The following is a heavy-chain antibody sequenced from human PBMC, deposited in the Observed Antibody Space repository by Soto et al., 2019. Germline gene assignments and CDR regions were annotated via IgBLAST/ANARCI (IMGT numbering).Heavy chain of an antibody. D-gene: IGHD6-13*01. Sequence: QVQLVESGGGLVKPGGSLRLSCAVSGFTFSDYYMTWIRQAPGKGLEWVSYISSSTSHTNYADSVKGRFTISRDNAKNSLFLQMNSLRDEDTAVYYCARGSGAAADYFDFWGQGTLVTVSS. CDR2: ISSSTSHT. CDR3: ARGSGAAADYFDF. V-gene: IGHV3-11*05. J-gene: IGHJ4*02. CDR1: GFTFSDYY.